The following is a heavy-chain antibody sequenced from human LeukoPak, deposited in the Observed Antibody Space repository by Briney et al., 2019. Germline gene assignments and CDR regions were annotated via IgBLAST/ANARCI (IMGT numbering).Heavy chain of an antibody. J-gene: IGHJ4*02. D-gene: IGHD3-10*01. CDR3: ARADYGSGSYLIDY. Sequence: PSETLSLTCTVSGGSVSSGSYYWSWIRQPPGKGLEWIGYIYYSGSTNYNPSPKSRVTISVDTSKNQFSLKLSSVTAADTAVYYCARADYGSGSYLIDYWGQGTLVTVSS. CDR1: GGSVSSGSYY. CDR2: IYYSGST. V-gene: IGHV4-61*01.